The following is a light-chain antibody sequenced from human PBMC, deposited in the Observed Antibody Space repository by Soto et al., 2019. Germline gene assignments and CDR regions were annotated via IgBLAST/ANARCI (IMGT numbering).Light chain of an antibody. J-gene: IGKJ5*01. V-gene: IGKV1-12*01. CDR2: GAS. Sequence: DIQMTQSPSSVSASPGDRVTITCRASQAIGNWLAWYQQKPGKAPQLLIYGASKLQSGVPSRFSGSGSGTDFTLTISSLQAEDFAIYYCQQYNGLPPITFGQGTRLEI. CDR3: QQYNGLPPIT. CDR1: QAIGNW.